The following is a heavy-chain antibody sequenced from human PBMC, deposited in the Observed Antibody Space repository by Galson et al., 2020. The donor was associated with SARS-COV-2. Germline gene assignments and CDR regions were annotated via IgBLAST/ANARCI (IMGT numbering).Heavy chain of an antibody. CDR1: GFTFSNYD. D-gene: IGHD5-12*01. CDR2: LSNDGYNK. Sequence: GGPLRLSCAASGFTFSNYDMHWVRQAPGKGLEWVAVLSNDGYNKYYADSVKGRVTISRDNSKNTLYLQMTSLRADDTAVYYCAKVAGSSNAWRSSVHYDDGMDVWGQGTTVTVSS. CDR3: AKVAGSSNAWRSSVHYDDGMDV. V-gene: IGHV3-30*18. J-gene: IGHJ6*02.